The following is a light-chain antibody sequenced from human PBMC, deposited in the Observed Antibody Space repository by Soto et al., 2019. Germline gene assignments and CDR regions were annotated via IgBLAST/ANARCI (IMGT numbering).Light chain of an antibody. Sequence: QSALTQPASVSGSPGQSITISCSGTSGDVGGYNYVSWYQQHPGKAPKLMIYDVSNRPSGVSNRFSGSKSGNTASLTISGLQAEDEADYYCGSYTSSSSPWVFGGGTKLTVL. CDR1: SGDVGGYNY. J-gene: IGLJ3*02. V-gene: IGLV2-14*03. CDR2: DVS. CDR3: GSYTSSSSPWV.